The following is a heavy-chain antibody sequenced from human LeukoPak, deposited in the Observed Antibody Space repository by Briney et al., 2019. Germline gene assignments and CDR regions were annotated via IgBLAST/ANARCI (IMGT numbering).Heavy chain of an antibody. CDR3: ARVTYDSSGYYPTITNYYFDY. CDR1: GGSLSSYY. D-gene: IGHD3-22*01. J-gene: IGHJ4*02. Sequence: PSETLSLTCTVAGGSLSSYYWSWIRQPPGKGLEWIGYIYYSGSTNYNPSLKSRVTISVDTSKNQFSLKLSSVTAADTAVYYCARVTYDSSGYYPTITNYYFDYWGQGTLVTVSS. V-gene: IGHV4-59*12. CDR2: IYYSGST.